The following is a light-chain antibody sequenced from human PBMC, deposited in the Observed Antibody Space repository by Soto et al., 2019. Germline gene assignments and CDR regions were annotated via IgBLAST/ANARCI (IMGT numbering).Light chain of an antibody. Sequence: QAVLTQPPSASGTPGQRVTISCSGSSANIGRNTVNWYQQLPGTAPKLLIHSNNQRPSGVPDRFSGSKSGTSASLAISGLQSEDEADYYCAAWDGSLNGWVFGGGTKRTVL. CDR3: AAWDGSLNGWV. J-gene: IGLJ3*02. CDR2: SNN. V-gene: IGLV1-44*01. CDR1: SANIGRNT.